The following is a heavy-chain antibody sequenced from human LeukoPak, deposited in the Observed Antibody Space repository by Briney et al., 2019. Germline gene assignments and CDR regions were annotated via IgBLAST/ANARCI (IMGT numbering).Heavy chain of an antibody. Sequence: ASVKVSCKASGYTFTSYYMHWVRQAPGQGLEWMGIINPSGGSTSYAQKFQGRVTMTRDTSTSTVYMELSSLRSEDTAVYYCARDGSGGGENYYGMDVWGQGTTVTVSS. CDR3: ARDGSGGGENYYGMDV. CDR2: INPSGGST. CDR1: GYTFTSYY. J-gene: IGHJ6*02. V-gene: IGHV1-46*01. D-gene: IGHD6-19*01.